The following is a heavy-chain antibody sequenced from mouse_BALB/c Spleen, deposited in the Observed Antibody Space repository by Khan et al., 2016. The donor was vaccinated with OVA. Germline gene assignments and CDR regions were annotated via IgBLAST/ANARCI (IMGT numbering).Heavy chain of an antibody. CDR1: GFSLTSYG. D-gene: IGHD1-1*02. CDR2: IWSGGIT. V-gene: IGHV2-2*02. CDR3: ARNRNGYFDY. Sequence: QVPLKESGPGLVQPSQSLSITCTVSGFSLTSYGVHWVRQSPGKGLEWLGVIWSGGITDYNATFISRLSISKDISKSQVFFKMNSLQVNDTAIYFCARNRNGYFDYWGQGTTLTVSS. J-gene: IGHJ2*01.